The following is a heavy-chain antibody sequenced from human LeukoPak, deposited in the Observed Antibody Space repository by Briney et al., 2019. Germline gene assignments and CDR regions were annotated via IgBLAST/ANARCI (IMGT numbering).Heavy chain of an antibody. D-gene: IGHD2-2*01. V-gene: IGHV4-4*07. J-gene: IGHJ5*02. Sequence: SETLSLTCTVSGGSISSYYWSWIRQPAGKGLEWIGRIYTSGSTNYNPSLKSRVTMSVDTSKNQFSLKLSSVTAADTAVYYCAREYCTSCPPRFAPGGQGPRATVSS. CDR1: GGSISSYY. CDR3: AREYCTSCPPRFAP. CDR2: IYTSGST.